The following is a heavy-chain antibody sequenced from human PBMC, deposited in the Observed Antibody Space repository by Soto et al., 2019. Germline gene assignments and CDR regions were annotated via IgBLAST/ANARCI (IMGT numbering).Heavy chain of an antibody. CDR3: ARSGLALPYSASHWFDP. D-gene: IGHD3-22*01. CDR1: GFTFSKSG. CDR2: IDSSSNYI. Sequence: GGSLRLSCAASGFTFSKSGMNWVRQAPGKGLEWVASIDSSSNYIYYVESLRGRFTISRDNAKNSLYLQMNSLRGEDTAVYYCARSGLALPYSASHWFDPWGHGTLVTVSS. J-gene: IGHJ5*02. V-gene: IGHV3-21*01.